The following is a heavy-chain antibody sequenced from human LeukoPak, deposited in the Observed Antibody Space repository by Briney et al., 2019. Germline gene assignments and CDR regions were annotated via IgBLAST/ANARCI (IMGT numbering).Heavy chain of an antibody. J-gene: IGHJ5*02. D-gene: IGHD1-7*01. CDR2: IYYSGST. V-gene: IGHV4-59*01. CDR1: GGSISSYY. Sequence: SETLSLTCTVSGGSISSYYWSWIRQPPGKGLEWIGYIYYSGSTNYNPSLKSRVTISVDTSKNQFSLKLSSVTAADTAVYYCARVAGTTGVDPWGQGTLVTVSS. CDR3: ARVAGTTGVDP.